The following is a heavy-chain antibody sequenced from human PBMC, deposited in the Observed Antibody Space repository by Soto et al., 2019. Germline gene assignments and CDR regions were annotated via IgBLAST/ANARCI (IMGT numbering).Heavy chain of an antibody. J-gene: IGHJ6*02. Sequence: EVQMVESGGGLVQPGGSLRLSCAGSGFTFSTYNMDWVRQAPGKGLEWISYITNTGETIYYAASVRGRFTISRDNAKNALFLQMNSLRHEDTAVYYCARDGDRGYDMDVWGQGTTVPVSS. CDR1: GFTFSTYN. CDR3: ARDGDRGYDMDV. V-gene: IGHV3-48*02. CDR2: ITNTGETI.